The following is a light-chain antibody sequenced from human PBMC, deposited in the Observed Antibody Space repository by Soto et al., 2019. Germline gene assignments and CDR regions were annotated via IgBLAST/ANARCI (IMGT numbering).Light chain of an antibody. J-gene: IGKJ5*01. CDR2: KAS. V-gene: IGKV1-5*03. CDR3: QQRSTWPQIT. CDR1: QTISSW. Sequence: DIQMTQSPSTLSGSVGDRVTITCRASQTISSWLAWYQQKAGKAPNLLIYKASRLESGVPSRFSGSGSGTDFTLTISSLEPEDFAVYYCQQRSTWPQITFGQGTRLE.